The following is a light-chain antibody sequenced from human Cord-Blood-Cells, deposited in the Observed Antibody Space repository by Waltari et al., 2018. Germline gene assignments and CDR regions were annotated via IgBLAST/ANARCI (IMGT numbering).Light chain of an antibody. J-gene: IGLJ2*01. V-gene: IGLV2-14*01. Sequence: QSALTQPAPVSGSPGQSITLSCTGTSSDVGGYNYVPWYQQHPGKAPKLMIYDVSNRPSGVSNRFSGSKSGNTASLTISGLQAEDEADYYCSSYTSSSTVVFGGGTKLTVL. CDR2: DVS. CDR1: SSDVGGYNY. CDR3: SSYTSSSTVV.